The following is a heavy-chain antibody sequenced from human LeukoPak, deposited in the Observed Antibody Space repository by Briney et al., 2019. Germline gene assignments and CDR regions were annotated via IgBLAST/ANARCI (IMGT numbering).Heavy chain of an antibody. Sequence: PGGSLRLSCAASGFTFSSYAMHWVRQAPGKGLEWVAFISYDGSNKYYADSVKGRFTISRDNSKNTLNLQMNSLRAEDTAVYYCAKALDQWFGEMGYFQHWGQGTLVTVSS. CDR3: AKALDQWFGEMGYFQH. CDR1: GFTFSSYA. CDR2: ISYDGSNK. V-gene: IGHV3-30*18. J-gene: IGHJ1*01. D-gene: IGHD3-10*01.